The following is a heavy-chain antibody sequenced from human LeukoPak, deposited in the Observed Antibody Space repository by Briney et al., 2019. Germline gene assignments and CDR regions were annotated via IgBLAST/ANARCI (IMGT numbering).Heavy chain of an antibody. V-gene: IGHV3-23*01. CDR1: GFTFSSYA. D-gene: IGHD3-10*01. Sequence: PGGSLRLSCAASGFTFSSYAMSWVRQAPGKGLGWVSAISGSGGSTYYADSVKGRFTISRDNSKNTLYLQMNSLRAEDTAVYYCAKGTGYYGAGSYSDYWGQGTLVTVSS. CDR3: AKGTGYYGAGSYSDY. CDR2: ISGSGGST. J-gene: IGHJ4*02.